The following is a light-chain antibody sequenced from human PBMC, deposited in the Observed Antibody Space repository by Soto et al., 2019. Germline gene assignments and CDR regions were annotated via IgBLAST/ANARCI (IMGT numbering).Light chain of an antibody. CDR2: TAS. V-gene: IGKV1-12*01. CDR3: QHSKNNSPPRT. J-gene: IGKJ1*01. CDR1: KEIITS. Sequence: IQMSQPPSSVSSSVGDRLPITGXVSKEIITSLAWYQQKPEAAPKLLMYTASSLQDGVPSRFSGSGSGTDFTLTISSLQPEDFATYDCQHSKNNSPPRTFGQGTKVDIK.